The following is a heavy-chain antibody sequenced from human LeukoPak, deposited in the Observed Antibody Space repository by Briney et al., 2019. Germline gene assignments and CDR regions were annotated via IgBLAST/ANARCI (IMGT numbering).Heavy chain of an antibody. CDR2: ISGSGSKT. CDR3: PKRTGASSFDN. J-gene: IGHJ4*02. CDR1: GFTFSSYG. D-gene: IGHD4/OR15-4a*01. V-gene: IGHV3-23*01. Sequence: PGRSLRLSCAASGFTFSSYGMNWVRQAPGKGLEWVSTISGSGSKTSYADSVKGRFTISRDNSRNTLHLQINSLRADDTAVYYCPKRTGASSFDNWGQGTLVTVSS.